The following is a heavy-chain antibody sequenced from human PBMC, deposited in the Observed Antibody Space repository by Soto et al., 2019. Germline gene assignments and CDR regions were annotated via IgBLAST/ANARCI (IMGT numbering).Heavy chain of an antibody. CDR2: INPSGGST. V-gene: IGHV1-46*03. D-gene: IGHD3-10*01. CDR3: ARDLGGSENS. Sequence: QVQLVQSGTEVKKPGASVKVSCKASGYTFTSYDMHWVRQAPGQGLEWMGIINPSGGSTRVAQKCQXXVXMXXDTSTSTVSMDLSSLRSEDTAVYYCARDLGGSENSWGQGTLVTVSS. CDR1: GYTFTSYD. J-gene: IGHJ4*02.